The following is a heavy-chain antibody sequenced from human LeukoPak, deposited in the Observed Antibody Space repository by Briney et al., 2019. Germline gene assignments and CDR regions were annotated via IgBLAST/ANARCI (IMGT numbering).Heavy chain of an antibody. V-gene: IGHV4-34*01. D-gene: IGHD6-19*01. Sequence: SETLSLTCAVYGGSFSGYYWSWIRQPPGKGLEWIGEINHSGSTNYNPSLKSRVTMSVDTSNNQFSLKLSSVTAADTAVYYCARVGRSVARWFDYWGQGTLVTVSS. J-gene: IGHJ4*02. CDR2: INHSGST. CDR1: GGSFSGYY. CDR3: ARVGRSVARWFDY.